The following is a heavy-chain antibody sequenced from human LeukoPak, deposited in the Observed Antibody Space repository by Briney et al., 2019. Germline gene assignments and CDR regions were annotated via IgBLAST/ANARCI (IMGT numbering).Heavy chain of an antibody. D-gene: IGHD2-15*01. J-gene: IGHJ4*02. Sequence: GESLKISCKCSGYSFSCYWIGLVRQMPGKGLEWMGMIYPADSDTRYSPSFQGQVTISADKPINTAYLQWSSLKASDTAMYYCASGSYSWYFDNWGQGSLVTVSA. CDR2: IYPADSDT. V-gene: IGHV5-51*01. CDR1: GYSFSCYW. CDR3: ASGSYSWYFDN.